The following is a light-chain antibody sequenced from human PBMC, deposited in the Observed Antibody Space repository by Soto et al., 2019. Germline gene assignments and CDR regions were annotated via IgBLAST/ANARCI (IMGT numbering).Light chain of an antibody. CDR1: QSLVYSDGNSY. CDR3: MQGTLWPWT. CDR2: KAS. Sequence: DAVMTQSPLSLPVALGQPAAISCRSSQSLVYSDGNSYLNWFQQRPGQSPSRLIYKASNRDPGVPDSFSGSGSGTDFTLKITRVEAEDVGVYYCMQGTLWPWTCGQVTKVEIK. V-gene: IGKV2-30*01. J-gene: IGKJ1*01.